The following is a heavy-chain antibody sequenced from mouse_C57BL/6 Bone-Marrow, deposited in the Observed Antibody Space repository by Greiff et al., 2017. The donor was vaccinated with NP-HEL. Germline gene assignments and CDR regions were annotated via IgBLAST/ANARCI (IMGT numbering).Heavy chain of an antibody. Sequence: EVKLMESGPELVKPGASVKISCKASGYSFTDYNMNWVKQSNGKSLEWIGVINPNYGITSYNQKFKGKATLTVDQSSSTAYMQLNSLTSEDSAVYYCARWDYGYDPSFAYWGQGTLVTVSA. D-gene: IGHD2-2*01. V-gene: IGHV1-39*01. CDR3: ARWDYGYDPSFAY. J-gene: IGHJ3*01. CDR1: GYSFTDYN. CDR2: INPNYGIT.